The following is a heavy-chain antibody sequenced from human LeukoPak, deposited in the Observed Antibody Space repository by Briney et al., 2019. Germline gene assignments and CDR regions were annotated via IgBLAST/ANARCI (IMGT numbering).Heavy chain of an antibody. CDR1: GYTFTSYD. CDR2: MNPNSGNT. D-gene: IGHD2-8*01. J-gene: IGHJ4*02. CDR3: AREILHCTNGVCYGFGYFDY. Sequence: GASVKVSCKASGYTFTSYDINWVRQATGQGLEWMGWMNPNSGNTGYAQKFQGRVTMTRDMSTSTVYMELSSLRSEDTAVYYCAREILHCTNGVCYGFGYFDYWGQGTLVTVSS. V-gene: IGHV1-8*01.